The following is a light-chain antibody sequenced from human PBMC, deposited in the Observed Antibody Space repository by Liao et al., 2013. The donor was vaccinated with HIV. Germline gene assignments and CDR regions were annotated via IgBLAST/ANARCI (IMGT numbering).Light chain of an antibody. V-gene: IGLV3-21*04. CDR2: YDS. CDR3: QVWDGSSYHVI. Sequence: FVLTQAPSVSVAPGKTARITCGGNNIGGKSVHWYQQKPGQAPVLVIYYDSERPSGIPERFSGSNSANTATLIISRVEAGDEADYYCQVWDGSSYHVIFGGGTK. CDR1: NIGGKS. J-gene: IGLJ2*01.